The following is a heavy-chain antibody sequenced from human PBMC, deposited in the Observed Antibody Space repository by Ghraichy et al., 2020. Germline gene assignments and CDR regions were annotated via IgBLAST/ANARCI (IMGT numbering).Heavy chain of an antibody. CDR3: ARRFLMGYDSTWFDP. CDR2: IYYSGST. J-gene: IGHJ5*02. D-gene: IGHD3-22*01. CDR1: GGSISSYY. V-gene: IGHV4-59*01. Sequence: SETLSLTCTVSGGSISSYYWSWIRQPPGKGLEWIGYIYYSGSTNYNPSLKSRVTISVDTSKNQFSLKLSSVTAADTAVYYCARRFLMGYDSTWFDPWGQGTLVTVSS.